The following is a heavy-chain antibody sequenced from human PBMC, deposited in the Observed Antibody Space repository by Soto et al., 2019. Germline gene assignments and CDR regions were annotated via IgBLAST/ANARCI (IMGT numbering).Heavy chain of an antibody. D-gene: IGHD2-2*01. CDR2: IWFDGSNK. CDR3: ARPYCSSSSCYSTPAYYYYGMDV. CDR1: GFIFSSYG. J-gene: IGHJ6*02. Sequence: QVQLVESGGGVVQPGRSVRLSCAASGFIFSSYGMHWVRQAPGKGLEWVAVIWFDGSNKYYADSVKGRFTISRDNSKNTLYLQMNSLRAEATAVYYCARPYCSSSSCYSTPAYYYYGMDVWGQGTTVTVSS. V-gene: IGHV3-33*01.